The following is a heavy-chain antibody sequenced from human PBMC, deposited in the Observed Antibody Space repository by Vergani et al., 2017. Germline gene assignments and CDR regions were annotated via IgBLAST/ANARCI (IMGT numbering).Heavy chain of an antibody. D-gene: IGHD3-16*02. J-gene: IGHJ1*01. CDR3: ARGRNDYVWGSYRSFRAEYFQH. Sequence: QVQLQQWGAGLLKPSETLSLTCAVYGGSFSGYYWSWIRQPPGKGLEWIGEINHSGSTNYNPSLKSRVTISVDTSKNQVSLKLSSVTAADTAVYYCARGRNDYVWGSYRSFRAEYFQHWGQGTLVTVSS. CDR2: INHSGST. V-gene: IGHV4-34*01. CDR1: GGSFSGYY.